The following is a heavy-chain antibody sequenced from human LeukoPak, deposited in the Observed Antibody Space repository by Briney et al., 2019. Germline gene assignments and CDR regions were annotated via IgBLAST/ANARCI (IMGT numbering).Heavy chain of an antibody. D-gene: IGHD4-17*01. CDR2: IYYSGNT. Sequence: SETLSLTCIVSGGSISTSAYYWGWIRQPPGEGLQWIGSIYYSGNTYYNSSLKSRVTISVDTSTSQFSLRLSSVTAADTAVYYCARAIYGANLDYWGQGTLVTVSS. J-gene: IGHJ4*02. CDR1: GGSISTSAYY. V-gene: IGHV4-39*07. CDR3: ARAIYGANLDY.